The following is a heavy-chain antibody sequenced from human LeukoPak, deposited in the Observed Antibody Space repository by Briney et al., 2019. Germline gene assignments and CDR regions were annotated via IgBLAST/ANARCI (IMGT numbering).Heavy chain of an antibody. CDR3: ARGPRYNWNDSGYPYYYYYGMDV. V-gene: IGHV4-39*01. Sequence: PSETLSLTCTVSGVSITSSSYYWGWIRQPPGKGLEWIGSMYYTGTTYYNPSLKSRITISVDTSKNQFSLKLTSVTAADTAVYYCARGPRYNWNDSGYPYYYYYGMDVWGQGTTVTVSS. J-gene: IGHJ6*02. CDR2: MYYTGTT. D-gene: IGHD1-1*01. CDR1: GVSITSSSYY.